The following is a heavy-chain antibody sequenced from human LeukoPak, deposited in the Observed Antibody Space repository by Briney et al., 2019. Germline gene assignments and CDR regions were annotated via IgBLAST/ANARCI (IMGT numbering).Heavy chain of an antibody. D-gene: IGHD2-21*01. CDR1: GGSISSFY. CDR2: VHYSGST. V-gene: IGHV4-59*01. CDR3: AKGGKGFPLGLRFDS. J-gene: IGHJ4*02. Sequence: SETLSLTCTVSGGSISSFYWGWIRQPPGKGLECIGYVHYSGSTNYNPSLKSRVTISVDTSKNQFSLNLTSLTAADTAVYYCAKGGKGFPLGLRFDSWGQGTLVSVSS.